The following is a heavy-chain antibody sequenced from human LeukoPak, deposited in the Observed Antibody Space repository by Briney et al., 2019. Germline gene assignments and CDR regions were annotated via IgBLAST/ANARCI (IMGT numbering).Heavy chain of an antibody. Sequence: ASVKVSCKASGYTFTGSYIHWVRQAPGQGLEWMGWINPNGGDTRYAQKFQGRVTMTRDTSISTAYMELIRLRSDDAAVYYCARDTSVNTFDYWGQGTLVTVSS. CDR1: GYTFTGSY. CDR2: INPNGGDT. J-gene: IGHJ4*02. D-gene: IGHD2/OR15-2a*01. V-gene: IGHV1-2*02. CDR3: ARDTSVNTFDY.